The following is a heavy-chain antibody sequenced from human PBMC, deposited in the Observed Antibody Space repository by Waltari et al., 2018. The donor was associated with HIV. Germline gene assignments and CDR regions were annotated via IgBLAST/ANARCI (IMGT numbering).Heavy chain of an antibody. J-gene: IGHJ4*02. D-gene: IGHD3-22*01. CDR2: KKQDESEK. V-gene: IGHV3-7*01. CDR1: ELTFNNSW. CDR3: AREALYDSSGYYFDY. Sequence: EVQLVEPGGGLVQPGGSLRLSCVASELTFNNSWIPWVRQAPGKGHEWVANKKQDESEKYYVDSVKGLFTISRDNAKNSLFLQMNSLRAEDTAMYYCAREALYDSSGYYFDYWGQGTLVTVSS.